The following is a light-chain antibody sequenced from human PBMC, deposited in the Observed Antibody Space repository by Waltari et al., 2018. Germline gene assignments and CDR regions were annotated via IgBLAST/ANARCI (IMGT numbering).Light chain of an antibody. CDR1: SSDAGGYNY. CDR2: DVT. CDR3: SSYTTSTWV. Sequence: QSALTQPASVSGSPGQSITIPCTGTSSDAGGYNYVSWYQQHPGKAPKLMIYDVTKRPSGVSNRFSGSKSANTASLTISGLQAEDEADYYCSSYTTSTWVFGGGTKLTVL. J-gene: IGLJ3*02. V-gene: IGLV2-14*01.